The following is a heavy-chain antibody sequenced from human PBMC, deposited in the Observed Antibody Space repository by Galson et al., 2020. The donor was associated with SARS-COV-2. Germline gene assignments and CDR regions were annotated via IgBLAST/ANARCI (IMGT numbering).Heavy chain of an antibody. CDR3: ARVRYSTGVFLFDY. CDR2: IYYSGST. D-gene: IGHD4-4*01. J-gene: IGHJ4*02. Sequence: SETLSLTCTVSGGSVSSGSYYWSWIRQPPGKGLEWIGYIYYSGSTNYNPSLKSRVTISVDTSKNQFSLKLSSVTAADTAVYYCARVRYSTGVFLFDYWGQGTLVTVSS. CDR1: GGSVSSGSYY. V-gene: IGHV4-61*01.